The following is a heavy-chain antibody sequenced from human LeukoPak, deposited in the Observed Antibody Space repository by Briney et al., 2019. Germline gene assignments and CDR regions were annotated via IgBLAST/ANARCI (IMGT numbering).Heavy chain of an antibody. CDR2: INPSGGST. D-gene: IGHD6-13*01. Sequence: GASVKVSCKTSGYTFTGYFIHWVRQAPGQGLEWMGIINPSGGSTSYAQKFQGRVTMTRDTSTSTVYMELSSLRSEDTAVYYCARRCSSCSKRIYGYYYGMDVWGQGTTVTVSS. J-gene: IGHJ6*02. CDR3: ARRCSSCSKRIYGYYYGMDV. V-gene: IGHV1-46*01. CDR1: GYTFTGYF.